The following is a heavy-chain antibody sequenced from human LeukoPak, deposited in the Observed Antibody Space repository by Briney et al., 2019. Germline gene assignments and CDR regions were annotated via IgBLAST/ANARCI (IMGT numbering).Heavy chain of an antibody. Sequence: DPSETLSLTCTVSGGSISSSSYYWGWIRQPPGKGLEWIGSIYYSGSTYYNPSLKSRVTISVDTSKNQFSLKLSSVTAADTAVYYCARDGRVPRLRSSFDPWGQGTLVTVSS. D-gene: IGHD4-17*01. V-gene: IGHV4-39*07. CDR3: ARDGRVPRLRSSFDP. CDR2: IYYSGST. J-gene: IGHJ5*02. CDR1: GGSISSSSYY.